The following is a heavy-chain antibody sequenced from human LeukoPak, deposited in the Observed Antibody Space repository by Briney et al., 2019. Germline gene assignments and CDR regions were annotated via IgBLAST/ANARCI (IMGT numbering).Heavy chain of an antibody. CDR3: ARPYCSSASCYGVDV. CDR1: GFTFSSYS. J-gene: IGHJ6*04. D-gene: IGHD2-2*01. V-gene: IGHV3-21*01. CDR2: ISSTSSYT. Sequence: GGSLRLSCAASGFTFSSYSMNWVRQAPGKGLEWVSSISSTSSYTYYADSVKGRFTISRDDAKNSLFLQMNSLRAEDTAVYYCARPYCSSASCYGVDVWGKGTTVTVSS.